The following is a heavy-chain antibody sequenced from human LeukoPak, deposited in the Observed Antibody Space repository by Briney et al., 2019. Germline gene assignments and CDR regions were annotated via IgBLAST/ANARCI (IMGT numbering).Heavy chain of an antibody. CDR3: ARRCSSTRCGFDP. J-gene: IGHJ5*02. Sequence: KPRESLKISCKGSGYIFPDYYIIWVRQMPGKGLEWMGIIYPGNSETRYSPSFQGQVTISTDKSISTAYLQWSSLKASDTAMYYCARRCSSTRCGFDPWGQGTQGSVSS. V-gene: IGHV5-51*01. CDR1: GYIFPDYY. D-gene: IGHD2-2*01. CDR2: IYPGNSET.